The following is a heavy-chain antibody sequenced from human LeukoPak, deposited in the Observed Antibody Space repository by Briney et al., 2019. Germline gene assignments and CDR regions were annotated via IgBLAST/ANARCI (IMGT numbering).Heavy chain of an antibody. CDR1: GFNFGDYA. D-gene: IGHD6-13*01. CDR3: TRASRSGYSSRGGDY. V-gene: IGHV3-49*04. Sequence: PGRSLRLSCTASGFNFGDYAMSWVRQAPGKGLEGVGFIRSKAYGGTTEYAASVKGSFTISRADSKSIAYLQMNSLKTEHTGVYYGTRASRSGYSSRGGDYWGKGTLVTVSS. J-gene: IGHJ4*02. CDR2: IRSKAYGGTT.